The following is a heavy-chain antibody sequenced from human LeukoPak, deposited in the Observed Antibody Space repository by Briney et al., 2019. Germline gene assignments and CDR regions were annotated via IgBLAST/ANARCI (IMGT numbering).Heavy chain of an antibody. Sequence: PGGSLRLSCAASGFTFSSYGMHWVRQAPGKGLEWVAFIRYDGSNKYYADSVKGRFTISRDNSKNTLYLQMNSLRAEDTAVYYCAKDGGSGSYTPYYYYMDVWGKGTTVTVSS. CDR2: IRYDGSNK. J-gene: IGHJ6*03. CDR1: GFTFSSYG. V-gene: IGHV3-30*02. CDR3: AKDGGSGSYTPYYYYMDV. D-gene: IGHD3-10*01.